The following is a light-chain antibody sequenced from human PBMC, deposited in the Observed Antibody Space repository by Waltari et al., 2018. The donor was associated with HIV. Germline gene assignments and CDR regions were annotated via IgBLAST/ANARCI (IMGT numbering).Light chain of an antibody. CDR3: QQYYSVPPT. CDR2: WAS. V-gene: IGKV4-1*01. Sequence: DIVMTQSPDSLAVSLGERATINCTSSRTVFYSSDNRNYLAWYLQRTGHTPRVLICWASTRAYGVPDRFSGSGSGTYFSLTLSSLQADDVGIYYCQQYYSVPPTFGGGTKVEI. J-gene: IGKJ4*01. CDR1: RTVFYSSDNRNY.